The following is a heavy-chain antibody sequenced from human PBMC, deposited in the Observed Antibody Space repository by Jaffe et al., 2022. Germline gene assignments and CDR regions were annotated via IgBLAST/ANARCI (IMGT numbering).Heavy chain of an antibody. V-gene: IGHV4-59*01. D-gene: IGHD3-9*01. CDR3: ARDGSVRYFDWPPGFDP. CDR2: IYYSGST. J-gene: IGHJ5*02. Sequence: QVQLQESGPGLVKPSETLSLTCTVSGGSISSYYWSWIRQPPGKGLEWIGYIYYSGSTNYNPSLKSRVTISVDTSKNQFSLKLSSVTAADTAVYYCARDGSVRYFDWPPGFDPWGQGTLVTVSS. CDR1: GGSISSYY.